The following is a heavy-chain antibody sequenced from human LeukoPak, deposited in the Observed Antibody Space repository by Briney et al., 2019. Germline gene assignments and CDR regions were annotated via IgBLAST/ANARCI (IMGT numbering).Heavy chain of an antibody. CDR3: ARGQRWQEYYFDY. Sequence: SETLSLTCTVSGGSISSYYWSWIRQPPGKGLEWIGYIYYSGSTNYNPSLKSRVTISVDTSKNQFSLKLSSVTAADTAVYYCARGQRWQEYYFDYWGQGTLVTVSS. CDR2: IYYSGST. D-gene: IGHD4-23*01. V-gene: IGHV4-59*12. J-gene: IGHJ4*02. CDR1: GGSISSYY.